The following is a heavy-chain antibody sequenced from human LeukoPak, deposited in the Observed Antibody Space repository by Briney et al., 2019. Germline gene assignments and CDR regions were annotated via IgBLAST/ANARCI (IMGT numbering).Heavy chain of an antibody. J-gene: IGHJ4*02. D-gene: IGHD1-1*01. Sequence: GGSLRLSCAGSGFTLSNYAMKWVRQAPGKGLEWVSGISGGSHSGGSGTTYYADSVEGRFTISRDNSKNTLYLQMNSLTADDTAIYYCAKASTSGTLGALDYWGQGTLVTVSS. V-gene: IGHV3-23*01. CDR2: ISGGSHSGGSGTT. CDR3: AKASTSGTLGALDY. CDR1: GFTLSNYA.